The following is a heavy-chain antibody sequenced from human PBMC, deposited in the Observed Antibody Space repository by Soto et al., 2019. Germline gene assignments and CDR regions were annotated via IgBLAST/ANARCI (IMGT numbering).Heavy chain of an antibody. Sequence: GGSLRLSCAASGFTFSSYWMSWVRQAPGKGLEWVANIKQDGSEKYYVDSVKGRFTISRDNAKNSLYLQMNSLRAEDTAVYYCARGGPFSGSYFLDYWGQGTLVTVSS. D-gene: IGHD1-26*01. J-gene: IGHJ4*02. CDR3: ARGGPFSGSYFLDY. CDR2: IKQDGSEK. V-gene: IGHV3-7*01. CDR1: GFTFSSYW.